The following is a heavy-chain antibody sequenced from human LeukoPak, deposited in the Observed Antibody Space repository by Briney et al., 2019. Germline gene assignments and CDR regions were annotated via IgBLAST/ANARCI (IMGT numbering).Heavy chain of an antibody. Sequence: ASVEVSCKASRFTFISSGMQWVRQARGQRLEWIGWIVVGSGNTNYAQKFQERVTITRDMSTSTAYMELSSLRSEDTAVYYCAAPRRGPHTLMDPRDAFDIWGQGTMVTVSS. CDR3: AAPRRGPHTLMDPRDAFDI. J-gene: IGHJ3*02. V-gene: IGHV1-58*02. CDR1: RFTFISSG. CDR2: IVVGSGNT. D-gene: IGHD5-18*01.